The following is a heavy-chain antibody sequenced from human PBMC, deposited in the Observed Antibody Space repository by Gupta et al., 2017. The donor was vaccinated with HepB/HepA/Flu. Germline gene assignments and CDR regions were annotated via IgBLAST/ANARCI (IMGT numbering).Heavy chain of an antibody. Sequence: DVQLVESGGGLVQPGGSLRLSCTVPRVTVSNIWMAWVRQAPGKGLEWVANINRDGNDKYYADSMRGRFTISRDNAKNSLYLQMNNLRTEDAAVYYCVTNFEWALNYWGQGTLVTVSA. D-gene: IGHD3-9*01. V-gene: IGHV3-7*01. CDR3: VTNFEWALNY. CDR1: RVTVSNIW. J-gene: IGHJ4*02. CDR2: INRDGNDK.